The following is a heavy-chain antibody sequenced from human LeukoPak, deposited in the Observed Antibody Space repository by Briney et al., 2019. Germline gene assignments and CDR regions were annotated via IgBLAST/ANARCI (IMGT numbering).Heavy chain of an antibody. Sequence: TVKVSCKASGGTFSSYAISWVRQAPGQGLEWMGGIIPIFGTANYAQKFQGRVTITADESTSTAYMELSSLRSENTAVYYCARGYYDCSGPAFDYWGQGTLVTVSS. CDR2: IIPIFGTA. J-gene: IGHJ4*02. D-gene: IGHD3-22*01. CDR1: GGTFSSYA. V-gene: IGHV1-69*13. CDR3: ARGYYDCSGPAFDY.